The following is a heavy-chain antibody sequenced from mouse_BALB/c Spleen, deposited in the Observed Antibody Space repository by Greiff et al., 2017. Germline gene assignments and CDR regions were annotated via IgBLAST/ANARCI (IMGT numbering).Heavy chain of an antibody. CDR2: IWGDGST. J-gene: IGHJ4*01. V-gene: IGHV2-6-7*01. D-gene: IGHD1-2*01. CDR1: GFSLTGYG. Sequence: QVQLKQSGPGLVAPSQSLSITCTVSGFSLTGYGVNWVRQPPGKCLEWLGLIWGDGSTDYNSALKSRLSISKDNSKSQVFLKMNCLQTDDTARYYCGRGGTTATDAMDYWGQGTSGTVSS. CDR3: GRGGTTATDAMDY.